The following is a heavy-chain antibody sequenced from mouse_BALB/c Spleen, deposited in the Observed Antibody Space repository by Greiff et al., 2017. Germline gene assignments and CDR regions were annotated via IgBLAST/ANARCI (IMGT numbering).Heavy chain of an antibody. Sequence: VQLQQSGAELVRPGVSVKISCKGSGYTFTDYAMHWVKQSHAKSLEWIGVISTYYGDASYNQKFKGKATMTVDKSSSTAYMELARLTSEDSAIYYCARGDGNYGYYAMDYWGEGTSVTVSS. CDR2: ISTYYGDA. J-gene: IGHJ4*01. CDR3: ARGDGNYGYYAMDY. CDR1: GYTFTDYA. D-gene: IGHD2-1*01. V-gene: IGHV1S137*01.